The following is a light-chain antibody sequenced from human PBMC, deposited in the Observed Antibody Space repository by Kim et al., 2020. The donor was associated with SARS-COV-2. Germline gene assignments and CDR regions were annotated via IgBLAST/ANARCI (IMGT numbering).Light chain of an antibody. CDR3: QTWGTGTVV. V-gene: IGLV4-69*01. J-gene: IGLJ2*01. CDR2: VNSAGSH. CDR1: SGHSSYA. Sequence: SVQPTLTLSSGHSSYAIAWHQQQPEKGPRFLMKVNSAGSHTKGDGIPDRFSGSSSGAERYLIISSLQSEDEADYYCQTWGTGTVVFGGGTKLTVL.